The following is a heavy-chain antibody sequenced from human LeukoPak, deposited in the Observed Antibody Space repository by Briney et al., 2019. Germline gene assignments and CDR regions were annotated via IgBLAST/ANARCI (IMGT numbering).Heavy chain of an antibody. CDR2: IYYSGST. Sequence: PSETLSLTYTVSGGSISSYYWSWIRQPPGKGLEWIGYIYYSGSTNYNPSLKSRVTISVDTSKNQFSLKLSSVTAADTAVYYCARRANSGFDAFDIWGQGTMVTVSS. J-gene: IGHJ3*02. CDR3: ARRANSGFDAFDI. CDR1: GGSISSYY. D-gene: IGHD3-22*01. V-gene: IGHV4-59*01.